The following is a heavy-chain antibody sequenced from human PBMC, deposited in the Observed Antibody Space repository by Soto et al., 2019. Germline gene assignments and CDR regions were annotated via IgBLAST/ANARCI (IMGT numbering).Heavy chain of an antibody. V-gene: IGHV1-18*01. D-gene: IGHD3-3*01. CDR1: GYTFTSYG. Sequence: VQLVQSGAEVKKPGASVKVSCKASGYTFTSYGISWVRQAPGQGLEWMGWISAYNGNTNYAQKHQGRVTMTTDTSTSTAYMELRSLRSDDTAVYYCARDRWAIFGVVTLNWFDPWGQGTLVTVSS. CDR2: ISAYNGNT. CDR3: ARDRWAIFGVVTLNWFDP. J-gene: IGHJ5*02.